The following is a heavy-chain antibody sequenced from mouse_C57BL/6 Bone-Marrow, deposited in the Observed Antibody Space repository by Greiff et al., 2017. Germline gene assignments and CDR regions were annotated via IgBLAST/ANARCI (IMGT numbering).Heavy chain of an antibody. CDR1: GYTFTSYW. D-gene: IGHD3-1*01. Sequence: QVQLKESGAELAKPGASVKLSCTASGYTFTSYWMHWVKQRPGQGLEWIGYINPSSGYTKYNQKFKDKVTLTADKSSSTAYMQLSSLTYEDSAVYYWASSDGGAMDYGGQGTSVTVSS. V-gene: IGHV1-7*01. CDR2: INPSSGYT. J-gene: IGHJ4*01. CDR3: ASSDGGAMDY.